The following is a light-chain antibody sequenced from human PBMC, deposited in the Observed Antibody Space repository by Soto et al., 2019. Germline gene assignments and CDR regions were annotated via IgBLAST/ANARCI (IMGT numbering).Light chain of an antibody. J-gene: IGKJ5*01. CDR1: QGISNY. CDR3: QPRHSYPIT. Sequence: DIQLTQSPSFLSASVGDSVAITCRASQGISNYLAWYQQKPGKAPNLLIHTAYTLHSGVTSRFSGSGSGTEFTLTISSLQPEDFATYYCQPRHSYPITVGQGTRLEIK. CDR2: TAY. V-gene: IGKV1-9*01.